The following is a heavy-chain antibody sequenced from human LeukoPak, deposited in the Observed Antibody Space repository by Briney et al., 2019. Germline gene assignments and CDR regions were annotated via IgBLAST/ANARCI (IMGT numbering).Heavy chain of an antibody. CDR2: IKQDGSEM. CDR3: ATDPHSGWGADRNVYDRSFDF. V-gene: IGHV3-7*04. CDR1: GFSFKTYW. Sequence: GGSLRLSCAASGFSFKTYWMSWVRQPPGEGLEWVANIKQDGSEMYFVDSVRGRFTISRDNAKNSLFLQMDSLRAEDTAVYYCATDPHSGWGADRNVYDRSFDFWGQGTLVTVSS. J-gene: IGHJ4*02. D-gene: IGHD5/OR15-5a*01.